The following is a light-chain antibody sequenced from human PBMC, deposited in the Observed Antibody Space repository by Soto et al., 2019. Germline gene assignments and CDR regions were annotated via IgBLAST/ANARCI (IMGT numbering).Light chain of an antibody. CDR3: QQYGSSPLT. Sequence: EIVLTQSPGNLSLSPGERATLSCRASQSVSSSYLAWYQQKPGQAPRLLIYGASSRATGIPDRFSGSGSGTDFTRTISRLEPEDFAVYYCQQYGSSPLTFGGGTKLDIK. CDR1: QSVSSSY. J-gene: IGKJ4*01. CDR2: GAS. V-gene: IGKV3-20*01.